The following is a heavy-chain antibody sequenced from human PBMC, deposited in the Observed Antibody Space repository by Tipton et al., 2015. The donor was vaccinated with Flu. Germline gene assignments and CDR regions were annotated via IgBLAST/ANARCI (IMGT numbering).Heavy chain of an antibody. CDR3: ARGEAWFDP. Sequence: QLVQSGAEVKKPGASVKVSCRASGYTFTGYGITWVRQAPGQGLEWMGGVTVYNGNINYGQKFQGRVTMTTDTSTSTAYMELRSLTSDDTAVYYCARGEAWFDPWGQGTLVTVSS. J-gene: IGHJ5*02. V-gene: IGHV1-18*01. CDR1: GYTFTGYG. CDR2: VTVYNGNI. D-gene: IGHD1-26*01.